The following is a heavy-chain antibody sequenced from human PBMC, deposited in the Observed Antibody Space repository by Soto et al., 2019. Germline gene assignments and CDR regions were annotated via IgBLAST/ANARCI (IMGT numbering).Heavy chain of an antibody. Sequence: TSVKVSCKASGYTFTYSYLHWVRQAPGQALEWMGWITPFNGNTNYAQKFQDRVTITRDRSMSTAYMELSSLRSEDTAMYYCARSRLRDYGMDVWGQGTTVTVSS. V-gene: IGHV1-45*02. D-gene: IGHD4-17*01. J-gene: IGHJ6*02. CDR3: ARSRLRDYGMDV. CDR1: GYTFTYSY. CDR2: ITPFNGNT.